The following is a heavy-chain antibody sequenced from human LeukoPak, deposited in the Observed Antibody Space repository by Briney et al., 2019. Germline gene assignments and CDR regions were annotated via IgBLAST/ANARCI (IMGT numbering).Heavy chain of an antibody. CDR1: GGSFSGYY. D-gene: IGHD3-3*01. CDR2: INHSGST. V-gene: IGHV4-34*01. Sequence: PSETLSLTCAVYGGSFSGYYWSWIRQPPGKGLEWIGEINHSGSTNYNPSLKSRVTISVDTSKNQFSLKLSSVTAADTAVYYCARQSGKHTIFGVVINLPLRHFDYWGQGTLVTVSS. CDR3: ARQSGKHTIFGVVINLPLRHFDY. J-gene: IGHJ4*02.